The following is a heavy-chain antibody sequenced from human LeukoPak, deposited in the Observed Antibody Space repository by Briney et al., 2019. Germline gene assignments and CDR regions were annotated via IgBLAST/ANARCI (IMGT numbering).Heavy chain of an antibody. Sequence: ASVKVSCKASGYTFTSYDINWVRQATGQGLEWMGWMNPNSGNTGYAQKFQGRVTMTRNTSISTAYMELSSLRSEDTAVYYCARVGVEMATIDYYYGMDVWGQGTTVTVSS. V-gene: IGHV1-8*01. CDR1: GYTFTSYD. J-gene: IGHJ6*02. CDR2: MNPNSGNT. CDR3: ARVGVEMATIDYYYGMDV. D-gene: IGHD5-24*01.